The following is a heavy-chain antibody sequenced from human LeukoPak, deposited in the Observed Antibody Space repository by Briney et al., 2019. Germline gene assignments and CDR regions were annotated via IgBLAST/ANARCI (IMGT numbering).Heavy chain of an antibody. Sequence: PGGSLRLSCAASGFTFSIYGMHWVRQAPGKGLEWVAVIGHDGRNIQYVDSEKGRFTISRDNSKKTLYLQVNSLRAEDSAVYYCAKDEGTRCGGDCPLDYWGQGTLVTVSS. CDR2: IGHDGRNI. V-gene: IGHV3-30*18. J-gene: IGHJ4*02. D-gene: IGHD2-21*02. CDR1: GFTFSIYG. CDR3: AKDEGTRCGGDCPLDY.